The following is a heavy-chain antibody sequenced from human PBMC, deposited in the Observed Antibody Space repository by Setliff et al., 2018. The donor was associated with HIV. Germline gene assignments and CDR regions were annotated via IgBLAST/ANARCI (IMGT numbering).Heavy chain of an antibody. CDR1: GFTFTTYW. CDR3: VRDVKTYDI. V-gene: IGHV3-7*05. J-gene: IGHJ3*02. CDR2: IKQDGSER. Sequence: ETLSLSCAASGFTFTTYWMGWVRQAPGKGLEWVANIKQDGSERKYVDSVKGRFSISRDNAKNSMYLQMNSLRAEDTAIYYCVRDVKTYDIWGQGTMVTVSS.